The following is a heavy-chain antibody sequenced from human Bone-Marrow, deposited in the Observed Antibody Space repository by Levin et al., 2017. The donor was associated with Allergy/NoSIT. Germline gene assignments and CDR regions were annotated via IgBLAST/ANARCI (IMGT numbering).Heavy chain of an antibody. V-gene: IGHV3-9*01. CDR1: GFTFDEYA. CDR3: VKGKTIFGVATRDYHGMDV. Sequence: LSLTCAASGFTFDEYAMHWVRQGPEKGLEWVSGISWNSDSMGYADSVKGRFIISRDNAKNSLLLQMNGLSVEDTALYYCVKGKTIFGVATRDYHGMDVWGQGTTVTGSS. D-gene: IGHD3-3*01. CDR2: ISWNSDSM. J-gene: IGHJ6*02.